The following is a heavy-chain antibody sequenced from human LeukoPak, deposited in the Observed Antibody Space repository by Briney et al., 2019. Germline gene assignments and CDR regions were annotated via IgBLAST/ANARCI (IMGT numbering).Heavy chain of an antibody. V-gene: IGHV6-1*01. Sequence: SQTLSLTCAISGDSVSSNDAAWNWIRQSPSRGLEWLGRTFYRSKWYYDSAVSVKSRITINPDTSKNQFSLQLNSVTPEDTAVYYCARDDYGGNSEGFDYWGQGTLVTVSS. D-gene: IGHD4-23*01. CDR2: TFYRSKWYY. CDR3: ARDDYGGNSEGFDY. CDR1: GDSVSSNDAA. J-gene: IGHJ4*02.